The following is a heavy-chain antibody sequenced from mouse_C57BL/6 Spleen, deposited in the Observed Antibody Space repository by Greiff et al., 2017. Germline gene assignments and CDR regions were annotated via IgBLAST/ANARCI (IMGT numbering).Heavy chain of an antibody. CDR2: INPSSGYT. CDR3: ARDSNYESEGGYFDY. CDR1: GYTFTNYT. V-gene: IGHV1-4*01. Sequence: QVQLQQSGAELARPGASVKMSCKASGYTFTNYTMHWVKQRPGQGLEWIGYINPSSGYTKYNQKFKDKDTLTADKSSSTAYMQLSSLTSEDSAVYYGARDSNYESEGGYFDYWGQGTTLTVSS. D-gene: IGHD2-5*01. J-gene: IGHJ2*01.